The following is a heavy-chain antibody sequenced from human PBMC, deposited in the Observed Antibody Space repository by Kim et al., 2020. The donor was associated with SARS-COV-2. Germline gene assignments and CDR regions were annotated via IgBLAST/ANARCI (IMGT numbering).Heavy chain of an antibody. CDR2: FDPEDGET. CDR3: ATDSVTYNDYGDFWFDP. J-gene: IGHJ5*02. CDR1: GYTLTELS. V-gene: IGHV1-24*01. D-gene: IGHD4-17*01. Sequence: ASVKVSCKVSGYTLTELSMHWVRQAPGKGLEWMGGFDPEDGETIYAQKFQGRVTMTEDTSTDTAYMELSSLRSEDTAVYYCATDSVTYNDYGDFWFDPWGQGTLVTVSS.